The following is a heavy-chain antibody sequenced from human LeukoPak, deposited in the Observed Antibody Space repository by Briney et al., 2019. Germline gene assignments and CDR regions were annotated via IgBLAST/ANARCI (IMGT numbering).Heavy chain of an antibody. CDR1: GFTFSSYG. D-gene: IGHD1-26*01. CDR2: IWYGGINK. V-gene: IGHV3-33*01. J-gene: IGHJ4*02. CDR3: ARGMVGATYFDY. Sequence: GGSLRLSCAASGFTFSSYGMHCVRHAPGRGLEWVAVIWYGGINKYYAASVKGRFTISRDNSNNPLYLKMSGLRAEDTAVYYCARGMVGATYFDYWGQGTLVTVSS.